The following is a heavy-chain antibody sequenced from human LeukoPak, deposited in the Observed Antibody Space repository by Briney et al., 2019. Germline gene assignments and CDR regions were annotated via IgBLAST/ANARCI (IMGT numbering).Heavy chain of an antibody. CDR2: ISGSGATT. CDR1: GFTFSSYA. CDR3: AKNGKYQLLGSWCDS. Sequence: GGSLRLSCAASGFTFSSYAMSWVRQAPGKGLEWVSAISGSGATTYYADSVKGRSTISRDNSKNTLYLQMDSLRGDDTAVYYCAKNGKYQLLGSWCDSWGQGTLVTVSS. J-gene: IGHJ5*01. V-gene: IGHV3-23*01. D-gene: IGHD2-2*01.